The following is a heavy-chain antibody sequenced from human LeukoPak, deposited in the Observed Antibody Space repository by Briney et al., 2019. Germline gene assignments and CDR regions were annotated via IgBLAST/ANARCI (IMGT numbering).Heavy chain of an antibody. CDR3: AKDFRCSGGSCYGFDY. J-gene: IGHJ4*02. V-gene: IGHV3-30*02. CDR2: IRYDGSNK. CDR1: GFTFSSYG. D-gene: IGHD2-15*01. Sequence: GGSLRLSCAASGFTFSSYGMHWVRQAPGKGLEWVAFIRYDGSNKYYADSVKGRFTISRDNSKNTLYLQMNSLRAEDTAVYYCAKDFRCSGGSCYGFDYWGQGTLVTVSS.